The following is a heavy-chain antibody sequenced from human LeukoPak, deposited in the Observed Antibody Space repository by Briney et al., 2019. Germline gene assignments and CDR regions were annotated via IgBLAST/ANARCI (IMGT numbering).Heavy chain of an antibody. CDR1: GYTFTSYG. CDR2: ISAYNGNT. D-gene: IGHD2-15*01. J-gene: IGHJ6*02. V-gene: IGHV1-18*01. Sequence: ASVKVSCKASGYTFTSYGISWVRQAPGQGLEWMGWISAYNGNTNYAQKLQGRVTMTTDTSTSTAYMEMRNLRSDDTAVYYCAREIGYCRGGSCYPFYYYGMDVWGQGTPFSVSS. CDR3: AREIGYCRGGSCYPFYYYGMDV.